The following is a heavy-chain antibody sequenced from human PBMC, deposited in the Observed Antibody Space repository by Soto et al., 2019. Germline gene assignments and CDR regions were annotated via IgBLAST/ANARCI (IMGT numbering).Heavy chain of an antibody. J-gene: IGHJ4*02. D-gene: IGHD3-3*01. Sequence: PLETLSLTCTVSGGPLSSSSYYWGWVRQPPGKGLEWIGSIYYSGSTYYNPSLKSRVTISVDTSKNQFSLKLSSVTAADTAVYYCARRITIFGVVTPYFDYWGQGTLVTVSS. V-gene: IGHV4-39*01. CDR1: GGPLSSSSYY. CDR2: IYYSGST. CDR3: ARRITIFGVVTPYFDY.